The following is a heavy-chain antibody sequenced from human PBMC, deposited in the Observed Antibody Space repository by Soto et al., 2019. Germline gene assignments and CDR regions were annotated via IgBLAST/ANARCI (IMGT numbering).Heavy chain of an antibody. J-gene: IGHJ6*02. Sequence: GGSLRLSCAASGFTFSSYSMTWVRQAPGKGLEWVSSISSSSSYIYYADSVKGRFTISRDNAKNSLYLQMNSLRAEDTAVYYCARDLQGYERSYYYYGMDVWGQGTTVTVSS. CDR1: GFTFSSYS. CDR2: ISSSSSYI. D-gene: IGHD1-1*01. V-gene: IGHV3-21*01. CDR3: ARDLQGYERSYYYYGMDV.